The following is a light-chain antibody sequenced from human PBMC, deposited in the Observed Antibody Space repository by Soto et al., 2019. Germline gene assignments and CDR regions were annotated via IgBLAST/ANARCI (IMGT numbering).Light chain of an antibody. CDR2: LGS. J-gene: IGKJ5*01. CDR3: MQALQTPRT. Sequence: DVLMTQSPLSLPVTPGEPASISCRSSQSLLHSNGYNYLDWYLRKPGQSPQLLIYLGSNRASGVPDRFSGSGSGTDFTLKISRVEAEDVGVYYCMQALQTPRTFGQGTRLEI. CDR1: QSLLHSNGYNY. V-gene: IGKV2-28*01.